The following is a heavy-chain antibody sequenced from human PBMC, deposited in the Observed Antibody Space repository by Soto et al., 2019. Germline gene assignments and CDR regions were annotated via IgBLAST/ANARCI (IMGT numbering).Heavy chain of an antibody. CDR2: NYYSGIT. CDR3: ARGSSIAGLYYGMDV. CDR1: GGSISSGGYY. V-gene: IGHV4-31*03. Sequence: QVQLQESGPGLVKPSQTLSLTCTVSGGSISSGGYYWTWIRQHPGKGLEWIGYNYYSGITYYNPSLKSRVTVSXXXSXXQFSLKLSSVTAADTAVYYCARGSSIAGLYYGMDVWGQGTTVTVSS. J-gene: IGHJ6*02. D-gene: IGHD6-6*01.